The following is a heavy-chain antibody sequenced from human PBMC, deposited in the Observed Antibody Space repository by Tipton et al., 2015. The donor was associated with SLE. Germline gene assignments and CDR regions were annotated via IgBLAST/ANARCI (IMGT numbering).Heavy chain of an antibody. J-gene: IGHJ4*02. CDR3: ARDAPPRITMVRGTYGGYFDY. Sequence: QLVQSGPEVKKPGASVKVSCKASGYTFTGYYMHWVRQAPGQGLEWMGRINPNSGGTNYAQKFQGRVTMTRDTSISTAYMELSRLRSDDTAVYYCARDAPPRITMVRGTYGGYFDYWGQGTLVTVSS. V-gene: IGHV1-2*06. CDR2: INPNSGGT. D-gene: IGHD3-10*01. CDR1: GYTFTGYY.